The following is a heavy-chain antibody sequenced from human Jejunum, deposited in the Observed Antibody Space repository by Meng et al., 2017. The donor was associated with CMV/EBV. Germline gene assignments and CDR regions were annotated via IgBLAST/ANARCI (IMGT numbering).Heavy chain of an antibody. Sequence: SGFTFSSHARHWVRQAPGKGLEWVAVTSYDGNSQYYTDSVKGRFTISRDNSDNMLYLHMNSLRADDTALYYCARDGGGFNSSPFDRWGQGTLVTVSS. J-gene: IGHJ4*02. CDR1: GFTFSSHA. V-gene: IGHV3-30*04. D-gene: IGHD3-16*01. CDR3: ARDGGGFNSSPFDR. CDR2: TSYDGNSQ.